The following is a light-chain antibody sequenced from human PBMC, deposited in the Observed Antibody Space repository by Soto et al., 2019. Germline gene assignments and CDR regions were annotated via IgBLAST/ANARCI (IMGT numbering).Light chain of an antibody. Sequence: ETLMTQSPGTLSVSPGERVTLSCRASQSIGSHLAWYQQIPGQTPRLIMYATSVRATGVPARFSGSGSETEVNLPLRSLPVEDFGGYYCQQDQDWPPITFGQGTKLEIK. CDR3: QQDQDWPPIT. CDR2: ATS. V-gene: IGKV3-15*01. J-gene: IGKJ2*01. CDR1: QSIGSH.